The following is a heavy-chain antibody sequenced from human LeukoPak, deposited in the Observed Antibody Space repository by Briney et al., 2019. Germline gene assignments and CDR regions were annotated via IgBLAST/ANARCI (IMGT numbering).Heavy chain of an antibody. J-gene: IGHJ4*02. D-gene: IGHD6-13*01. Sequence: SSETLSLTCTVSGGSISSYYWSWIRRPPGKGLEWIGYIYYSGSTNYNPSLKSRVTISVDTSKNQFSLKLSSVTAADTAVYYCASESIAAAGTYDYWGQGTLVTVSS. CDR2: IYYSGST. CDR3: ASESIAAAGTYDY. CDR1: GGSISSYY. V-gene: IGHV4-59*08.